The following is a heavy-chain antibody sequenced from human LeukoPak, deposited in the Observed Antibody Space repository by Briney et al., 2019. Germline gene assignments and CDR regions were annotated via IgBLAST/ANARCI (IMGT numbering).Heavy chain of an antibody. CDR1: GFTFSNYG. CDR2: IASGGNVD. J-gene: IGHJ6*02. CDR3: ARGCRDGYNKWFSVLLAEGGYYYYGMDV. Sequence: GRSLRHSCAASGFTFSNYGMHWVRQAPGKGVEWVADIASGGNVDYYADSVKGRFTISRDNSKNTLYLQMNSLRAEDSAVYYCARGCRDGYNKWFSVLLAEGGYYYYGMDVWGQGTTVTVSS. D-gene: IGHD5-24*01. V-gene: IGHV3-30*03.